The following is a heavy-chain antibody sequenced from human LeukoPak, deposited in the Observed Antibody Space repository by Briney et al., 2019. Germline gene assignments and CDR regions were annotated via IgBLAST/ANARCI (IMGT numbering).Heavy chain of an antibody. CDR2: LYYSGTT. V-gene: IGHV4-39*01. J-gene: IGHJ4*02. Sequence: SETLSLTCTVSGASIISNSYYWGWIRQSPGKGLEWIGSLYYSGTTYYNPSLKTRVTMSVDTSRNQFSLNLKSVTAADMAVYFCARNGDYVHYWGQGLLVTVSS. CDR3: ARNGDYVHY. D-gene: IGHD4-17*01. CDR1: GASIISNSYY.